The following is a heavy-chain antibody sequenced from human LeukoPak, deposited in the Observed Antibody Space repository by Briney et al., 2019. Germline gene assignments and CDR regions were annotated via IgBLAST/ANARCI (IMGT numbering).Heavy chain of an antibody. Sequence: PSETLSLTCTVSGYSISSGYYWGWTRQPPGKGLEWIGSIYHSGSTYYNPSLKSRVTISVDTSKNQFSLTLNSVTAADTAVYYCAKSFYSSRWSFDSWGQGTLVTVSS. CDR2: IYHSGST. CDR3: AKSFYSSRWSFDS. CDR1: GYSISSGYY. J-gene: IGHJ4*02. V-gene: IGHV4-38-2*02. D-gene: IGHD6-13*01.